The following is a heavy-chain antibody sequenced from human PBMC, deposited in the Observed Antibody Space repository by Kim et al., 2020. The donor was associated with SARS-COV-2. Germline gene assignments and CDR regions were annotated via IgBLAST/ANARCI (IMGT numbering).Heavy chain of an antibody. J-gene: IGHJ5*02. V-gene: IGHV4-4*07. Sequence: SETLSLTCTVSGGSISSYYWSWIRQPAGKGLEWIGRIYTSGSTNYNPSLKSRVTMSVDTSKNQFSLKLSSVTAADTAVYYCAREGSGSGAYSSSWSPGPRGWFDPWGQGTLVTVSS. CDR2: IYTSGST. CDR1: GGSISSYY. D-gene: IGHD6-13*01. CDR3: AREGSGSGAYSSSWSPGPRGWFDP.